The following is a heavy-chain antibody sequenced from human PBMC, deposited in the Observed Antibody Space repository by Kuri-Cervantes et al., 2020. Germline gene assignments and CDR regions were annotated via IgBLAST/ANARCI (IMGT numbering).Heavy chain of an antibody. CDR2: ISGSGGST. Sequence: GGSLRLSCAASGFTFSSYAMSWVRQAPGKGLEWVSAISGSGGSTYYADSVKGRFTISRDNAKNTLYLQMNSLRAGDTAVYYCARASGYCSGGSCYYYYYGMDVWGQGTTVTVSS. CDR1: GFTFSSYA. V-gene: IGHV3-23*01. J-gene: IGHJ6*02. CDR3: ARASGYCSGGSCYYYYYGMDV. D-gene: IGHD2-15*01.